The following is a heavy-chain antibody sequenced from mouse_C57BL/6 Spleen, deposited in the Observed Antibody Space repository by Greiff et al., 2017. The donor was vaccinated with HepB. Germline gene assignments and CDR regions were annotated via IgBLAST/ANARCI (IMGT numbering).Heavy chain of an antibody. J-gene: IGHJ1*03. CDR3: PRSPTTVDHWYFDV. V-gene: IGHV7-3*01. Sequence: EVMLVESGGGLVQPGGSLSLSCAASGFTFTDYYMSWVRQPPGKALEWLGFIRNKANGYTTEYSASVKGRFTISRDNSQSILYLQMNALRAEDSATYYCPRSPTTVDHWYFDVWGTGTTVTVSS. D-gene: IGHD1-1*01. CDR1: GFTFTDYY. CDR2: IRNKANGYTT.